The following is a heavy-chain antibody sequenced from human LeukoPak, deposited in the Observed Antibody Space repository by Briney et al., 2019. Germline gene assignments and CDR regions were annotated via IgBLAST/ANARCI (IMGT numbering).Heavy chain of an antibody. CDR2: ISYDGSNK. J-gene: IGHJ1*01. CDR3: ARDRSDTTSTRGYCQH. Sequence: GGSLRLSCAASGFTFSTYAMHWVRQAPGKGLEWGAVISYDGSNKYYADSVKGPFTISRDNSKNTLYLQMNNLRAEETAMYYCARDRSDTTSTRGYCQHWGQGTLVTVSS. V-gene: IGHV3-30*04. CDR1: GFTFSTYA. D-gene: IGHD2-2*01.